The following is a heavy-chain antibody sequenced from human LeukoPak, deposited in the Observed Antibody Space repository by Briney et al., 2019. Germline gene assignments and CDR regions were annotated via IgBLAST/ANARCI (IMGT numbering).Heavy chain of an antibody. CDR3: ARGRGSSWYYFDS. J-gene: IGHJ4*02. Sequence: SETLSLTCIVSGYSISSGHYWAWIRQPPGKGLEWIGSIYESGTTYYNPSLKSRVTISVDTSKNQFSLKLTSVTAADTAVYYCARGRGSSWYYFDSWGQGTLVTVSS. V-gene: IGHV4-38-2*02. CDR2: IYESGTT. D-gene: IGHD6-13*01. CDR1: GYSISSGHY.